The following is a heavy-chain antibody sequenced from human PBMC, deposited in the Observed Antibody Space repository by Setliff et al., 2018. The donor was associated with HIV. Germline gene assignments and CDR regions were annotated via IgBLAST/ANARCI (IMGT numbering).Heavy chain of an antibody. J-gene: IGHJ6*04. CDR2: MNPNSGDT. CDR3: ASGKGVRGVIITGGLDV. Sequence: GASVKVSCNASGHTFSNYDVIWVRRATGQGLEWIGWMNPNSGDTGYAQKFQGRVIMTRDTSISTAYMELSSLTSADTAVYYCASGKGVRGVIITGGLDVWGKGTTVTVSS. CDR1: GHTFSNYD. V-gene: IGHV1-8*01. D-gene: IGHD3-10*01.